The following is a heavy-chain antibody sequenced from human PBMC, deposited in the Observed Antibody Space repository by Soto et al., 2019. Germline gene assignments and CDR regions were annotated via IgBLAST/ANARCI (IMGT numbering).Heavy chain of an antibody. V-gene: IGHV4-39*01. CDR2: FHDSENT. J-gene: IGHJ6*02. CDR1: GGFISRGPYS. D-gene: IGHD2-2*01. CDR3: ARLGGYCSSTSCYGYYGMDV. Sequence: SETLSLPWTVSGGFISRGPYSWGWLRHEPREGLEWIGPFHDSENTNYDPSLESQVAISVDTSKNQFSLKVTSVTAADTAIYYCARLGGYCSSTSCYGYYGMDVWGQGTTVT.